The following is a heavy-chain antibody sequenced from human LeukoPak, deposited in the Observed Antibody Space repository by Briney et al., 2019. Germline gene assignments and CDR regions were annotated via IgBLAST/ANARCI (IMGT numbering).Heavy chain of an antibody. CDR1: GGSISNYY. CDR2: IYYTGGT. Sequence: SETLSLTCSVSGGSISNYYWSWIRQPPGKGLEWVGYIYYTGGTNYNPSLQSRVTISVDTSKSQFSLKLSSVTAADSAVYYCARGVGATHAYFYYGMDVWGHGTTVTVSS. CDR3: ARGVGATHAYFYYGMDV. V-gene: IGHV4-59*01. J-gene: IGHJ6*02. D-gene: IGHD1-26*01.